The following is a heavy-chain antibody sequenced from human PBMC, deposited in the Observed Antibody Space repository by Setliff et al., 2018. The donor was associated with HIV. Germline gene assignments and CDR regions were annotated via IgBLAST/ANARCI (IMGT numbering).Heavy chain of an antibody. Sequence: SETLSLTCAVSGFSISSSHYWSWIRQPAGKGLEWIGHIYTSGSTNYNPSLKSRVTISVDTSTNQFSLKLSSVTAADPAVYYCARGRRSSGWYVYHWGQGTLVTVSS. D-gene: IGHD6-19*01. J-gene: IGHJ4*02. CDR1: GFSISSSHY. CDR3: ARGRRSSGWYVYH. V-gene: IGHV4-61*09. CDR2: IYTSGST.